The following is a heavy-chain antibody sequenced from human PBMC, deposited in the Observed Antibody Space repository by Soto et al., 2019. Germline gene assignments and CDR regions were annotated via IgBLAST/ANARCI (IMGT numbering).Heavy chain of an antibody. CDR3: ARDGYYDSSGYRFDY. V-gene: IGHV4-30-4*01. CDR1: GGSISSGDYY. J-gene: IGHJ4*02. D-gene: IGHD3-22*01. CDR2: IYYSGST. Sequence: SETLSVTCTVSGGSISSGDYYWSWIRQPPGKGLEWIGYIYYSGSTYYNPSLKSRVTISVDTSKNQFSLKLSSVTAADTAVYYCARDGYYDSSGYRFDYWGQGTLVTVSS.